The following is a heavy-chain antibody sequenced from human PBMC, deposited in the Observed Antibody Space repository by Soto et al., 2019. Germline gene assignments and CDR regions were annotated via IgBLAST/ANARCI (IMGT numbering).Heavy chain of an antibody. CDR3: AREVSGIQAFDY. V-gene: IGHV4-4*02. D-gene: IGHD1-20*01. CDR2: ISHGGST. J-gene: IGHJ4*02. CDR1: GGSINSSYW. Sequence: QVQLQESGPGLVKPSETLSLTCVVSGGSINSSYWWNWVRQPPGKGLQWIGEISHGGSTNFNPSPQRRATISVDKSKTLLSLTLDSVTAADTAVYYCAREVSGIQAFDYWGQGTLVTVSS.